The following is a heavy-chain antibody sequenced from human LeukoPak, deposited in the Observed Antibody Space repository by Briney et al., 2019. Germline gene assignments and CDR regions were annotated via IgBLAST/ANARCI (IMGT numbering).Heavy chain of an antibody. CDR3: ARSWYSSGVGWFDP. D-gene: IGHD6-19*01. CDR2: IYTSGST. V-gene: IGHV4-4*07. Sequence: ASETLSLTCTVSGGSISSYYWSWIRQPAGKGLEWIGRIYTSGSTNYNPSLKSRVTMSVDTSKNQFSLKLSSVTAADTAVYYCARSWYSSGVGWFDPWGQGTLVTVSP. CDR1: GGSISSYY. J-gene: IGHJ5*02.